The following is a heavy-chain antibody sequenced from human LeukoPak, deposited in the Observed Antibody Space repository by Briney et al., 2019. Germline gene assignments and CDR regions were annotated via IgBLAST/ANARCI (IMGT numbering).Heavy chain of an antibody. CDR1: GGSISNYY. Sequence: SETLSLTCTVSGGSISNYYWSWIRQPPGKGLEWIGDIFYSGSTNYNPSLKSRVTISVDTSKNQFSLKLSSVTAADTAVYYCARGGYSYGFDYWGQGTLVTVSS. CDR3: ARGGYSYGFDY. CDR2: IFYSGST. J-gene: IGHJ4*02. V-gene: IGHV4-59*08. D-gene: IGHD5-18*01.